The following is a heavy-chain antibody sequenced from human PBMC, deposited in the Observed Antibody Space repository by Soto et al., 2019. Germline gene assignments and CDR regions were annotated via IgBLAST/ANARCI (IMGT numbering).Heavy chain of an antibody. CDR2: IIPIDHTA. J-gene: IGHJ5*02. CDR3: AMITMIHSFDP. V-gene: IGHV1-69*01. Sequence: QVQLVQSGAEVKKPGSSVKVSCKASGGTFRSNGISWVRQAPGQGLEWLGGIIPIDHTASYAQTFRGRVTITADESTTTAYMELSSLRSEDTAVYYCAMITMIHSFDPWGQGTLVTVSS. D-gene: IGHD3-22*01. CDR1: GGTFRSNG.